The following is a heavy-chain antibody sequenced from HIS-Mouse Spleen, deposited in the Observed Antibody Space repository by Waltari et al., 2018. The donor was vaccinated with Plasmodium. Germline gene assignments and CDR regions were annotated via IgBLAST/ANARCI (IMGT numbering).Heavy chain of an antibody. CDR2: INPSGGST. CDR3: ARDLFRIGVAGTEYYYGMDV. Sequence: QVQLVQSGAEVKKPGASVKVSCKASGYTFTSYYMHWVRQAPGQGLEWMGIINPSGGSTSYGQKFQGRVTMTRDTSTSTVYMELSSLRSEDTAVYYCARDLFRIGVAGTEYYYGMDVWGQGTTVTFSS. V-gene: IGHV1-46*01. CDR1: GYTFTSYY. J-gene: IGHJ6*02. D-gene: IGHD6-19*01.